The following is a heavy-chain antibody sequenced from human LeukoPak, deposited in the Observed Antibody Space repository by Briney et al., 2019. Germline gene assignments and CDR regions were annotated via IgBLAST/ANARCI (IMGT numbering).Heavy chain of an antibody. V-gene: IGHV3-23*01. CDR2: ITGSGGGT. J-gene: IGHJ4*02. CDR1: GFSFSSYE. CDR3: AKEAVEYFDY. Sequence: GGSLRLSCAASGFSFSSYEMNWVRQAPGKGLEWVSAITGSGGGTYYADSVKGRFTISRDNSKNTLDLQVNSLRAEDTAVYYCAKEAVEYFDYWGQGTLVTVSS.